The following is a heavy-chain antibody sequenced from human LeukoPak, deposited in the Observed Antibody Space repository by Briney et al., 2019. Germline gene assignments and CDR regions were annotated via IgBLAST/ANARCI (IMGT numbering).Heavy chain of an antibody. CDR3: ARVRLVGATGYFDS. J-gene: IGHJ4*02. CDR1: GFTFGDYA. CDR2: ISWNSDSI. D-gene: IGHD1-26*01. V-gene: IGHV3-9*01. Sequence: PGRSLRLSCAASGFTFGDYAMHWVRQAPGKGLEWVSGISWNSDSIGYADSVKGRFTISRDNSKNTLYLQMNSLRAEDTAVYYCARVRLVGATGYFDSWGQGTLVSVSS.